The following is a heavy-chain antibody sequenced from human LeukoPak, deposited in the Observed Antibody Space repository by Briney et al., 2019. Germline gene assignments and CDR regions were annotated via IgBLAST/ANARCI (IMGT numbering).Heavy chain of an antibody. J-gene: IGHJ4*02. CDR2: ISGSGGST. CDR1: GFTFSSYA. CDR3: AKVASHYLAHFDY. Sequence: GGSLRLSCAASGFTFSSYAMSGVRQAPGKGLEWVSAISGSGGSTYYADSVKGRLTISRDNSKNTLYLQMNSLRAEDTAVYYCAKVASHYLAHFDYWGQGTLVTVSS. V-gene: IGHV3-23*01. D-gene: IGHD1-26*01.